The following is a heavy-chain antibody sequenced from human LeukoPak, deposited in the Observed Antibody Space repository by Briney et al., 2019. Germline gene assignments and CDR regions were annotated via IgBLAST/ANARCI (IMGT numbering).Heavy chain of an antibody. CDR3: ARLTTIVVVPAAHDAFDI. Sequence: SETLSLTCTVSGGSISSYYWSWIRQPPGKGLEWIGYIYYSGSTNYNPSLKSRVTISVDTSENQFSLKLSSVTAADTAVYYCARLTTIVVVPAAHDAFDIWGQGTMVTVSS. CDR2: IYYSGST. J-gene: IGHJ3*02. CDR1: GGSISSYY. D-gene: IGHD2-2*01. V-gene: IGHV4-59*01.